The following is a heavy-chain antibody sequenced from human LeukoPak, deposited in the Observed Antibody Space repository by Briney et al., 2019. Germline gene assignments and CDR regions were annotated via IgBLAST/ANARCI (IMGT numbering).Heavy chain of an antibody. CDR3: ARNGMSGFAFDP. V-gene: IGHV4-59*01. J-gene: IGHJ5*02. Sequence: SETLSLTCTVSGGSISSYYWSWIRQPPGKGLEWIGYIYYSGSTNYNPSLKSRVTISVDTSKNQFSLKLSSVTAADTAVYYCARNGMSGFAFDPWGQGTLVTVSS. D-gene: IGHD3-3*01. CDR1: GGSISSYY. CDR2: IYYSGST.